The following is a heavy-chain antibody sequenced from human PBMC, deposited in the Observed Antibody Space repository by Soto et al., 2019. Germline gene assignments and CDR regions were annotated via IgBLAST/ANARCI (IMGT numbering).Heavy chain of an antibody. D-gene: IGHD1-20*01. CDR3: ARGITLPTPLDY. CDR1: GGSISSSSNY. V-gene: IGHV4-39*01. J-gene: IGHJ4*02. Sequence: SETLSLTCTVSGGSISSSSNYWGWIRQPPGKGLEWIGSIYYSGSTYYNPSLKSRVTISVDTSKNQFSLKLSSVTAADTAVYYCARGITLPTPLDYWGQGTLVTVSS. CDR2: IYYSGST.